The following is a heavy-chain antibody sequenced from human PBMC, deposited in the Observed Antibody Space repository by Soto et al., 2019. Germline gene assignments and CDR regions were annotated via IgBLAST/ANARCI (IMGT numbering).Heavy chain of an antibody. J-gene: IGHJ6*02. CDR1: GDSISNGGYS. D-gene: IGHD4-17*01. V-gene: IGHV4-30-2*01. Sequence: SETLSLTCSVSGDSISNGGYSWSWIRQPPGKGLEWIGYIYHSGSTYYNPSLKSRVTISVDRSKNQFSLKLSSVTAADTAVYYCARAHYGDYGYGMDVWGQGTTVTVSS. CDR3: ARAHYGDYGYGMDV. CDR2: IYHSGST.